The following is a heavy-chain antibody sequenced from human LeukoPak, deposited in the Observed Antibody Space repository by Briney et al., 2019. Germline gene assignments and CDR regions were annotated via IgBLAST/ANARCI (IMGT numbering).Heavy chain of an antibody. J-gene: IGHJ4*02. Sequence: GGSLRLSCAASGFTFSSYSMNWVRQAPGKGLEWVSSISSSSSYIYYADSVKGRFTISRDNAKNSLYLQMNSLRAEDTAVYYCARDLVRGVRADYWGQGTLVTVSS. CDR3: ARDLVRGVRADY. V-gene: IGHV3-21*01. D-gene: IGHD3-10*01. CDR1: GFTFSSYS. CDR2: ISSSSSYI.